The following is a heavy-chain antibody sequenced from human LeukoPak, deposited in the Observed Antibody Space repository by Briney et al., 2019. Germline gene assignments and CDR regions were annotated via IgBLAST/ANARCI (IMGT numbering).Heavy chain of an antibody. D-gene: IGHD1-26*01. CDR2: IYSGGST. CDR1: GFTVSSSY. Sequence: PGGSLRLSCAASGFTVSSSYMSWVRQAPGKGLEWVSVIYSGGSTYYADSVKGRFTISRDNSKNTLYLQMNSLRAEDTAVYYCARLGGGSFAPFEYYFDYWGQGTLVTVSS. J-gene: IGHJ4*02. CDR3: ARLGGGSFAPFEYYFDY. V-gene: IGHV3-53*01.